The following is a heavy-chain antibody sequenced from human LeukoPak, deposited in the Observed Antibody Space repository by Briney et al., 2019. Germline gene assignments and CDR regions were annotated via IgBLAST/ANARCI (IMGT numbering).Heavy chain of an antibody. CDR2: SNPSGVGI. J-gene: IGHJ4*02. V-gene: IGHV1-46*01. CDR1: GYTFTSYY. Sequence: ASVKVSCKASGYTFTSYYMHWVRQAPGQGLEWMGVSNPSGVGINYAQKFQGRVTMTRDTSTTTVYMELSSLRAEDTAVYYCARGLAAAGLYFDYWGQGTLVTVSS. D-gene: IGHD6-13*01. CDR3: ARGLAAAGLYFDY.